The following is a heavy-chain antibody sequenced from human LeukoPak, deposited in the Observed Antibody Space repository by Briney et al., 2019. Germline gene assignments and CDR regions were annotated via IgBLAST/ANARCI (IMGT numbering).Heavy chain of an antibody. Sequence: SETLSLTCTVSGGSISSYYWSWLRQPAGKGLEWIGRIYTSGSTNYNPSLKSRVTMSVDTSKNQFSLKLSSVTAADTAVYYCARSDPIDDFWSGYQKGGEFDYWGQGTLITVSS. CDR3: ARSDPIDDFWSGYQKGGEFDY. V-gene: IGHV4-4*07. J-gene: IGHJ4*02. CDR2: IYTSGST. D-gene: IGHD3-3*01. CDR1: GGSISSYY.